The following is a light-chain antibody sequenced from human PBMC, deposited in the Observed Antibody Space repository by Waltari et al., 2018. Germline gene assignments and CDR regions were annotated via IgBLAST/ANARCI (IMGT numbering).Light chain of an antibody. J-gene: IGKJ1*01. V-gene: IGKV3-15*01. CDR3: QQYDKGLCT. Sequence: EIVMTKSPDTVFVSPGDRATPSCRARPNINKNVARYQQKPGQDPRPFLYGVTTSATGIPGRIGVSGSEAAFTLTIISLQSYDVAVYYCQQYDKGLCTFGQGTKVEIK. CDR2: GVT. CDR1: PNINKN.